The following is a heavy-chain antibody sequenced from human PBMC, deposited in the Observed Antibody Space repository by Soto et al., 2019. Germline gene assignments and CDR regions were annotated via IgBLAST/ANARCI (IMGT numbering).Heavy chain of an antibody. D-gene: IGHD4-17*01. Sequence: ASVKVSCKASGYTFTGYYMHWVRQAPGQGLEWMGWINPNSGGTNYAQKFQGWVTMTRDTSISTAYMELSRLRSDDTAVYYCAREHGDYGSIYYYGMDVWGQGTTVTVSS. CDR1: GYTFTGYY. CDR2: INPNSGGT. V-gene: IGHV1-2*04. J-gene: IGHJ6*02. CDR3: AREHGDYGSIYYYGMDV.